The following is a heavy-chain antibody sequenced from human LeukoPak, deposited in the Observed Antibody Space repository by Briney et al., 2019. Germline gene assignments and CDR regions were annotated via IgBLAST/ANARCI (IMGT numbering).Heavy chain of an antibody. CDR1: GGSITNYY. V-gene: IGHV4-59*08. J-gene: IGHJ1*01. Sequence: LETLSLTCTVSGGSITNYYWSWIRQPPGKGLEWIGYISYSGSTNYNPSLKSRVTISVDTSKNQFSLKLNSVTAADMAVYYCARHNSGSGSILGNWGQGTLVTVSS. CDR3: ARHNSGSGSILGN. CDR2: ISYSGST. D-gene: IGHD3-10*01.